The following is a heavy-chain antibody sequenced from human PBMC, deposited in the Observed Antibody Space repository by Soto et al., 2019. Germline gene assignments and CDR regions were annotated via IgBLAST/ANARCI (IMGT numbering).Heavy chain of an antibody. J-gene: IGHJ4*02. CDR3: VQRGGHTYYCVRPDSTGYYEF. D-gene: IGHD3-9*01. V-gene: IGHV3-23*01. Sequence: PGGSLRLSCAASGFSFHTYAMAWVRQTPGQGLEWVSSISDSGGSTYYADSVKRRFTISRDNSRNILYLQMNSLRAEDTAVYFCVQRGGHTYYCVRPDSTGYYEFWGQGTLVTVSS. CDR2: ISDSGGST. CDR1: GFSFHTYA.